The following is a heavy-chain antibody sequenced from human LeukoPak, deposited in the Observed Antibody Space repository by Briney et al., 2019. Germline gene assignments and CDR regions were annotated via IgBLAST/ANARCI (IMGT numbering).Heavy chain of an antibody. CDR1: GFTFDDYA. J-gene: IGHJ6*03. CDR2: ISWNSGSI. CDR3: AKGEGSSWYYYMDV. Sequence: GRSLRLSCAASGFTFDDYAMHWVRQAPGKGLEWVSGISWNSGSIGYADSVKGRITISRDNAKNSLYLQMNSLRAEDTALYYCAKGEGSSWYYYMDVWGKGTTVTVSS. D-gene: IGHD6-13*01. V-gene: IGHV3-9*01.